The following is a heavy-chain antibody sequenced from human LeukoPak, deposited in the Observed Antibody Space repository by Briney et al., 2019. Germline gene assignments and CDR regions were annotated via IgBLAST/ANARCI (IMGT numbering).Heavy chain of an antibody. CDR3: AIRYYYDSSGQASYAFDI. Sequence: ASVKVSCKASGYTFTGYYMHWVRQAPGQGLEWMGWINPNSGGTNYAQKFQGRVTITRNTSISTAYMELSSLRSEDTAVYYCAIRYYYDSSGQASYAFDIWGQGTMVTVSS. J-gene: IGHJ3*02. CDR2: INPNSGGT. CDR1: GYTFTGYY. D-gene: IGHD3-22*01. V-gene: IGHV1-2*02.